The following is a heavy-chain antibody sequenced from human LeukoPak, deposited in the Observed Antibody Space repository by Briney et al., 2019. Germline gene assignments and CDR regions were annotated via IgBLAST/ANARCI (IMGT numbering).Heavy chain of an antibody. V-gene: IGHV3-7*03. J-gene: IGHJ4*02. CDR3: AREVDYFDY. Sequence: GGSLRLSCEVSGFTFTDYWMNWVRQAPGKGPEWVASIRQDGSEKTYVDSVKGQFTISRDNTKNSLSLQLNGLRAEDTAVYYCAREVDYFDYWGQGTLVTVSS. D-gene: IGHD2-2*01. CDR2: IRQDGSEK. CDR1: GFTFTDYW.